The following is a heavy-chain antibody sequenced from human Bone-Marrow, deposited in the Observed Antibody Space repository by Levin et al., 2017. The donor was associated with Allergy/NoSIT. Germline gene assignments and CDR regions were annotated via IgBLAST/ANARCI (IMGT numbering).Heavy chain of an antibody. CDR3: ARDQSGDSDIPFDI. V-gene: IGHV4-38-2*02. J-gene: IGHJ3*02. Sequence: RSQTLSLTCNVSGFSISGGHYWGWVRQPPGKGLEWIASIYYTGSTYYNLSLKSRVTISIDTSKNQFSLRLTSVTAADTAIYYCARDQSGDSDIPFDIWGQGTMVTVSS. CDR1: GFSISGGHY. D-gene: IGHD4-17*01. CDR2: IYYTGST.